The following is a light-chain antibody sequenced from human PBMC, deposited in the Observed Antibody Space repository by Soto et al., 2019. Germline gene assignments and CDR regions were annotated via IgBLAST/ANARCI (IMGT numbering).Light chain of an antibody. CDR2: GAS. J-gene: IGKJ4*01. Sequence: EIVIKKSPATLSVSQGGRATLSCRASQTISGTLAWYQQKPGQAPRLLIHGASTRAPGFPARFSGSGSGTEFTLTISRLEPEDFAVYHCQQYSSSPLPFCGGAKV. CDR1: QTISGT. V-gene: IGKV3-15*01. CDR3: QQYSSSPLP.